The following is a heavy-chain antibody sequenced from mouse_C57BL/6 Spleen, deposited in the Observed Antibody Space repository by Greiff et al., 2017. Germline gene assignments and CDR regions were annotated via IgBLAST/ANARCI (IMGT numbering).Heavy chain of an antibody. Sequence: EVQLQQSGPELVKPGASVKIPCKASGYTFTDYNLDWVKQSHGKSLEWCGDIIPNNGGTIYNQKFKGKATLTVDKSSSTAYMELRSLTSEDTAVYYCARWGDYFYAMDYWGQGTSVTVSS. CDR2: IIPNNGGT. V-gene: IGHV1-18*01. CDR1: GYTFTDYN. J-gene: IGHJ4*01. CDR3: ARWGDYFYAMDY. D-gene: IGHD1-1*01.